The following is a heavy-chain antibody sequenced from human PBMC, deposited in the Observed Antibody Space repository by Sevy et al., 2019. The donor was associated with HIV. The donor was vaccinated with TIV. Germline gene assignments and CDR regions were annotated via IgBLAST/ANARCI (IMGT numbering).Heavy chain of an antibody. Sequence: GGSLRLSCAASGFTFSVYWMSWVRQAPGKGLEWVATMKEDGSDKDYVDSVKGRCTISRDNAKNSLYLQMNSLRAEDTDVYDCVREGVGGYSYSLDCWGQGTLVTVSS. J-gene: IGHJ4*02. CDR2: MKEDGSDK. D-gene: IGHD5-18*01. CDR1: GFTFSVYW. CDR3: VREGVGGYSYSLDC. V-gene: IGHV3-7*01.